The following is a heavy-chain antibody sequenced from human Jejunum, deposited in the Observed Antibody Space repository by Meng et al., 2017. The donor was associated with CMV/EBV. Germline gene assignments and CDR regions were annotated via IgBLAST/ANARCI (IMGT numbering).Heavy chain of an antibody. Sequence: KASGYTFTDYFDHWVRQAPGQGLEWMGWMNPNSGGTRYAQKFQGKVTMTRDTSINMAYMELSGLISADTAVYYCARVVMAEQQLDYWGQGTLVTVSS. CDR1: GYTFTDYF. J-gene: IGHJ4*02. D-gene: IGHD1/OR15-1a*01. CDR3: ARVVMAEQQLDY. V-gene: IGHV1-2*02. CDR2: MNPNSGGT.